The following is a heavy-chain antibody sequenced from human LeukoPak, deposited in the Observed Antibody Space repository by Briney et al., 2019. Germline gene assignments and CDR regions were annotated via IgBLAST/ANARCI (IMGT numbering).Heavy chain of an antibody. CDR1: GFTFEDYT. CDR3: AREEGQQLVDY. J-gene: IGHJ4*02. D-gene: IGHD6-13*01. V-gene: IGHV3-21*01. CDR2: ISSSSSYI. Sequence: PGGSLRLSCAASGFTFEDYTMHWVRQSPGKRLEWVSSISSSSSYIYYADSVKGRFTISRDNAKNSLYLQMNSLRAEDTAVYYCAREEGQQLVDYWGQGTLVTVSS.